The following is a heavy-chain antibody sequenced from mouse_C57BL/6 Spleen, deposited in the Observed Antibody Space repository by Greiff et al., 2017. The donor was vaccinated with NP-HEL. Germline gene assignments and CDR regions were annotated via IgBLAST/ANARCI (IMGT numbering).Heavy chain of an antibody. CDR1: GYAFSSSW. J-gene: IGHJ3*01. V-gene: IGHV1-82*01. D-gene: IGHD1-1*01. CDR3: AGEKGYYYGSSSWFAY. Sequence: VQLKESGPELVKPGASVKISCKASGYAFSSSWMNWVKQRPGKGLEWIGRIYPGDGDTNYNGKFKGKATLTADKSSSTAYMQLSSLTSEDSAVYFCAGEKGYYYGSSSWFAYWGQGTLVTVSA. CDR2: IYPGDGDT.